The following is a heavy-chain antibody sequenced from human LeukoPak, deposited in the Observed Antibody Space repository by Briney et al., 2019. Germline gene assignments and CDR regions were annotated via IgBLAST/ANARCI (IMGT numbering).Heavy chain of an antibody. Sequence: GGSLRLSCAASGFTFSSYAMSWVRQAPGKGLEWVSAISGSGGSTYYADSVKGRFTISRDNSKNTLYLRMNSLRAEDTAVYYCAKAVEQWLVPDAFDIWGQGTMVTVSS. CDR2: ISGSGGST. D-gene: IGHD6-19*01. J-gene: IGHJ3*02. CDR3: AKAVEQWLVPDAFDI. V-gene: IGHV3-23*01. CDR1: GFTFSSYA.